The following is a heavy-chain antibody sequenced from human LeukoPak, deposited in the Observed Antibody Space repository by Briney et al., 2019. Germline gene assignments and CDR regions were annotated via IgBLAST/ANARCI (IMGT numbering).Heavy chain of an antibody. J-gene: IGHJ4*02. D-gene: IGHD6-6*01. Sequence: ASVKVSCKASGYTFTSYDINWVRQAPGQGLEWMGWINSNSGGTSCAQKFQGRVTLTRDTPTRTAYMELNRLTSDDTAVYYCARTSIAASRADFDYWGQGTVVTVSS. CDR2: INSNSGGT. CDR1: GYTFTSYD. CDR3: ARTSIAASRADFDY. V-gene: IGHV1-2*02.